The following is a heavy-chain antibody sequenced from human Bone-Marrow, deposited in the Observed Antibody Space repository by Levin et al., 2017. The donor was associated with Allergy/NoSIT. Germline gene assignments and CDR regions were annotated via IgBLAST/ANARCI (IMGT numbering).Heavy chain of an antibody. CDR1: GGSVTSGTYY. D-gene: IGHD3-9*01. Sequence: SQTLSLTCSVSGGSVTSGTYYWRWIRRPPGKDLEWIGYINYHGVTKYNPSLQSRVTISVDTSKTEFSLKVTSVTAADTAVYYCARNRIIVSGGNDYYYGMDVWGRGTTVTVSS. J-gene: IGHJ6*02. CDR3: ARNRIIVSGGNDYYYGMDV. V-gene: IGHV4-61*01. CDR2: INYHGVT.